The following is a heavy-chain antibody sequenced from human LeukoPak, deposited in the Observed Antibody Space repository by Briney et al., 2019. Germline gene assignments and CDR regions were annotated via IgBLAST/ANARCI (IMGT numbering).Heavy chain of an antibody. CDR3: AIPDYDFWSGYYQGLDFDI. J-gene: IGHJ3*02. CDR2: ISGSGGST. V-gene: IGHV3-23*01. CDR1: GFTFSSYA. D-gene: IGHD3-3*01. Sequence: QPGRSLVLSCAASGFTFSSYAMSGVRRAPGKGLEGVSAISGSGGSTYYADSVKGRFTISRDNSKNTLYLQMNSMRDEDTAVYYCAIPDYDFWSGYYQGLDFDIWGQGKMVTVSS.